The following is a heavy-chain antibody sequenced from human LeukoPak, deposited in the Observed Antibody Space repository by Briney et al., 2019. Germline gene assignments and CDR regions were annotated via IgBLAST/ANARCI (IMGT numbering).Heavy chain of an antibody. V-gene: IGHV3-23*01. J-gene: IGHJ4*02. Sequence: GRSLRLSCAASGFIFRNYAMTCARLTPGNGLEWVSAISGSGCTTYYADSVKGRFTISRDSSTNTLYLQLSSMRAEDTAIYYCARGGSVLAYFFDYWGQGTLVTVSS. D-gene: IGHD3-10*01. CDR1: GFIFRNYA. CDR3: ARGGSVLAYFFDY. CDR2: ISGSGCTT.